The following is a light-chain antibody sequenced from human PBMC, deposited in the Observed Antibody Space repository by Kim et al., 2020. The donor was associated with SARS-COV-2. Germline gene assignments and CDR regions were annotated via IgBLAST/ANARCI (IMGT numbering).Light chain of an antibody. V-gene: IGLV1-44*01. CDR1: RSNIATNT. Sequence: QPVLTQPPSASETPGRGISISCSGSRSNIATNTVTWYQQLPGTAPKVLIYSNTLRPAGVPDRFSGSKSGTSASLVISDLQSEDEATYYCAAWDDYLNGPLFGGGTQLTVL. CDR3: AAWDDYLNGPL. CDR2: SNT. J-gene: IGLJ2*01.